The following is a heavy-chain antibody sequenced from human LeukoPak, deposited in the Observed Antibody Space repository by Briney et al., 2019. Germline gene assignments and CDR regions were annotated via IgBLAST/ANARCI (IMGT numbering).Heavy chain of an antibody. CDR3: ARDRRYYDSSGAFDI. CDR1: GFTVSSNY. J-gene: IGHJ3*02. Sequence: PGGSLRLSCAASGFTVSSNYMSWVRQAPGKGQEWVSVIYSGGSTYYADSVKGRFTISRDNSKNTLYLQMNSLRAEDTAVYYCARDRRYYDSSGAFDIWGQGTMVTVSS. D-gene: IGHD3-22*01. CDR2: IYSGGST. V-gene: IGHV3-53*01.